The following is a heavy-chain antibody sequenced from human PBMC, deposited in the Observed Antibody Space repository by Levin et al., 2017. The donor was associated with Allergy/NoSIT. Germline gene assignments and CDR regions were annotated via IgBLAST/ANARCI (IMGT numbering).Heavy chain of an antibody. Sequence: GESLKISCAASGFTFRNYGMHWVRQAPDKGLEWVAVIWFDGSNKYYADSVKGRFTISRDNSKNTLYLQMNSLRSEDTSMYYCARGPLGVGRWYFDLWGRGMLVTVSS. D-gene: IGHD3-16*01. V-gene: IGHV3-33*01. CDR1: GFTFRNYG. CDR3: ARGPLGVGRWYFDL. CDR2: IWFDGSNK. J-gene: IGHJ2*01.